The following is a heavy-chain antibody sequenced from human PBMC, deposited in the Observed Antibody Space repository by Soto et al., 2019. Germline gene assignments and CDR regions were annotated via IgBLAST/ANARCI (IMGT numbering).Heavy chain of an antibody. J-gene: IGHJ6*02. CDR1: GGTFSSYA. D-gene: IGHD3-16*01. CDR3: ARDKSNAVLWDYYYYGMDV. V-gene: IGHV1-69*12. CDR2: IIPIFGTA. Sequence: QVQLVQSGAEVKKPGSSVKVSCKASGGTFSSYAISWVRQAPGQGLEWMGGIIPIFGTANYAQKFQGRVTITADESTSTAYMELSSLRSEDTAVYYCARDKSNAVLWDYYYYGMDVWGQGTTVTVSS.